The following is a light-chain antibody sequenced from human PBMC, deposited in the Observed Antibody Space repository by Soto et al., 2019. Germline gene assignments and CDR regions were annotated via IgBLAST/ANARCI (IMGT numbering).Light chain of an antibody. J-gene: IGKJ2*01. CDR1: QSISSW. Sequence: DIQMTQSPSTLSASVGDRVTITCRASQSISSWLAWYQQKPGKAPKVLIYDASSLKSGVPSRFSGSGSGTEFTLSVSSLQPDDFATYYCLQYNSYPSTFGQGTSLEIK. CDR3: LQYNSYPST. V-gene: IGKV1-5*01. CDR2: DAS.